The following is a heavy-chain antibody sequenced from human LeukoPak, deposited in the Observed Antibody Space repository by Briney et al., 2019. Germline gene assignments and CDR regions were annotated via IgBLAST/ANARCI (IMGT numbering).Heavy chain of an antibody. CDR3: AGEAGDSSGWYNWFDP. Sequence: GGSLRLSCAVSGLTFSSSWMDWVRQAPGKGLEWVASINPDGIKRYSADSVKGRFTISRDNARNSLYLQMNSLRAEDTAVYYCAGEAGDSSGWYNWFDPWGQGTLVTVSS. V-gene: IGHV3-7*01. D-gene: IGHD6-19*01. CDR1: GLTFSSSW. CDR2: INPDGIKR. J-gene: IGHJ5*02.